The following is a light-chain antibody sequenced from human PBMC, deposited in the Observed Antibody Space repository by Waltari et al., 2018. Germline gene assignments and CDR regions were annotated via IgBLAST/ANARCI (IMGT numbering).Light chain of an antibody. CDR3: QQFGGSPMYT. CDR2: ATS. V-gene: IGKV3-20*01. J-gene: IGKJ2*01. CDR1: RIFANTY. Sequence: EVVLTQSPGTLSLSPGERATLSCRASRIFANTYIVWYQQKFGQAPRLLIYATSSRATDIPERFTGSGSGTDFTLTIDMLEPGDSAVYYCQQFGGSPMYTFGQGTKLEV.